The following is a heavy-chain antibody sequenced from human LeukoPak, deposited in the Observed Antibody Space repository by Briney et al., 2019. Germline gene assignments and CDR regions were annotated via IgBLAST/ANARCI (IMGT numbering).Heavy chain of an antibody. D-gene: IGHD4-11*01. V-gene: IGHV4-31*03. Sequence: SSETLSLTCTVSGGSISGGVYYWSWIRQHPGKGLEWIGYIYHSGISYYNPSLKSRLSISLDTSKNQFSLGLSSVTAADTAVYFCARGPVRDCSNYWGQGTLVTVSS. CDR3: ARGPVRDCSNY. J-gene: IGHJ4*02. CDR2: IYHSGIS. CDR1: GGSISGGVYY.